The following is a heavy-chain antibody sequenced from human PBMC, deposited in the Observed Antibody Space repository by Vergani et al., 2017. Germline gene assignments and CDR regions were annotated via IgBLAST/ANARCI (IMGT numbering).Heavy chain of an antibody. CDR3: ARERRDGYNIFWYFDL. J-gene: IGHJ2*01. D-gene: IGHD5-24*01. V-gene: IGHV4-61*02. CDR2: IYTSGST. Sequence: QLQLQESGPGLVKPSETLSLTCTVSGGSISSSSYYWGWIRQPAGKGLEWIGRIYTSGSTNYNPSLKSRVTISVDTSKNQFSLKLSSVTAADTAVYYCARERRDGYNIFWYFDLWGRGTLVTVSS. CDR1: GGSISSSSYY.